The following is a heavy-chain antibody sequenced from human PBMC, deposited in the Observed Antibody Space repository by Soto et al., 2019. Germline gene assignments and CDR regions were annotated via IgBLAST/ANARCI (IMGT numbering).Heavy chain of an antibody. Sequence: GGSLRLSCAASGFTFNNFAMHWVRQAPGKGLEWVGRIKSKTDGGTTDYAAPVKGRLTISRDDSKNTLYLQMNSLKTEDTAVYYCTTEDIVVVVAGFDYWGQGTLVTVSS. D-gene: IGHD2-15*01. CDR2: IKSKTDGGTT. CDR1: GFTFNNFA. J-gene: IGHJ4*02. CDR3: TTEDIVVVVAGFDY. V-gene: IGHV3-15*01.